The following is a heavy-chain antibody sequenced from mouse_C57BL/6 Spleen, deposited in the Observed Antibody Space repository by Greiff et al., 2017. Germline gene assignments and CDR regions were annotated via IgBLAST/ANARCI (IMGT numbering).Heavy chain of an antibody. CDR1: GFTFSSYA. CDR3: ARDGYYDYDWYFDV. D-gene: IGHD2-4*01. V-gene: IGHV5-4*01. CDR2: ISDGGSYT. Sequence: EVKLMESGGGLVKPGGSPKLSCAASGFTFSSYAMSWVHQTPEKRLEWVATISDGGSYTYYPDNVKGRFTISRDNAKNNLYLQMSHLKSEDTAMYYCARDGYYDYDWYFDVWGTGTTVTVSS. J-gene: IGHJ1*03.